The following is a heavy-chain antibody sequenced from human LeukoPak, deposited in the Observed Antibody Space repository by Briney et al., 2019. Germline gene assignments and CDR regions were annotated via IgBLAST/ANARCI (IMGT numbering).Heavy chain of an antibody. D-gene: IGHD3-3*01. CDR1: GYTFTSFG. V-gene: IGHV1-18*01. Sequence: PSLKPSCKVSGYTFTSFGISRGRQAPGQGLEWIGWISAYNGNTNYAQKLQGRVTMTTDTSTSTAYMELRSLRSDDAAVYYCAQLYDFWSGYYTGYWGQGTLVTVSS. CDR2: ISAYNGNT. CDR3: AQLYDFWSGYYTGY. J-gene: IGHJ4*02.